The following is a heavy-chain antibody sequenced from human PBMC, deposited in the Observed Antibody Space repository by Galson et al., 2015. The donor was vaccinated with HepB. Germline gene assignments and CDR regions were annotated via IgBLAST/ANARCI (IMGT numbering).Heavy chain of an antibody. CDR2: ISTSASTT. CDR3: ARLYSSSSGRALDV. J-gene: IGHJ3*01. D-gene: IGHD6-6*01. CDR1: GFTFSNYE. Sequence: SLRLSCAASGFTFSNYEMNWVRQAPGKGLEWVSYISTSASTTYYADSVKGRFTVSRDNAKNSLFLQMDSLGAEDTAVYYCARLYSSSSGRALDVWGQGTVVTVSS. V-gene: IGHV3-48*03.